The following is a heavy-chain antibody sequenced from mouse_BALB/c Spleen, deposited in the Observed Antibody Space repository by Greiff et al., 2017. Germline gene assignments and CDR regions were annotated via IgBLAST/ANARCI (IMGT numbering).Heavy chain of an antibody. CDR2: ISNGGGST. V-gene: IGHV5-12-2*01. D-gene: IGHD2-3*01. J-gene: IGHJ3*01. Sequence: EVQVVESGGGLVQPGGSLKLSCAASGFTFSSYTMSWVRQTPEKRLEWVAYISNGGGSTYYPDTVKGRFTISRDNAKNTLYLQMSSLKSEDTAMYYCARDDGYSSAYWGQGTLVTVSA. CDR1: GFTFSSYT. CDR3: ARDDGYSSAY.